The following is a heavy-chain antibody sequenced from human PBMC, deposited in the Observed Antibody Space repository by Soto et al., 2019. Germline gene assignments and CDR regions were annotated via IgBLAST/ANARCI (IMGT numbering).Heavy chain of an antibody. V-gene: IGHV1-69*04. D-gene: IGHD2-2*01. J-gene: IGHJ3*02. CDR2: IIPILGIA. Sequence: SVKVSCKASGGTFSSYTISWVRQAPGQGLEWMGRIIPILGIANYAQKFQGRVTITADKSTSTAYMELSSLRSEDTAVYYCARDWQYCSSTSCYDGYAFDIWGQGTMVTVSS. CDR3: ARDWQYCSSTSCYDGYAFDI. CDR1: GGTFSSYT.